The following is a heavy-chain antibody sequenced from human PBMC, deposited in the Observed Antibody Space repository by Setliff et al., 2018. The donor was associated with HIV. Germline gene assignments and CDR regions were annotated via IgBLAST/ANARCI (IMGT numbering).Heavy chain of an antibody. V-gene: IGHV1-69*10. D-gene: IGHD2-2*01. Sequence: SVKVSCKASGGTFSSYAISWVRQAPGQGLEWMGGIIPILGIANYAQKFQGRVTITADESTSTAYMELSSLRFEDTAMYYCASAYCGSTGCYVRWGNGMDVWGQGTTVTVSS. CDR2: IIPILGIA. CDR1: GGTFSSYA. J-gene: IGHJ6*02. CDR3: ASAYCGSTGCYVRWGNGMDV.